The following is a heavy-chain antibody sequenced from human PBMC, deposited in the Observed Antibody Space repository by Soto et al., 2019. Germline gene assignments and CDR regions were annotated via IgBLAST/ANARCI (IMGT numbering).Heavy chain of an antibody. J-gene: IGHJ6*02. Sequence: SETLSLTCLVSGFPISSPYSWGWIRQPPGKGLEWIGSISHTGRTFYSPSLTSRVSISVDTSKNQVSLKLTSVTVADTAVYFCARVTMVIRNSDHFGVDGWGQGTRVTASS. CDR2: ISHTGRT. V-gene: IGHV4-38-2*02. CDR1: GFPISSPYS. CDR3: ARVTMVIRNSDHFGVDG. D-gene: IGHD4-17*01.